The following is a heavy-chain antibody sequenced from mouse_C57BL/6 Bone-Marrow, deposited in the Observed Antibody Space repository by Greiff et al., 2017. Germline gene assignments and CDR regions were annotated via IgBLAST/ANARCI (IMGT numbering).Heavy chain of an antibody. J-gene: IGHJ4*01. Sequence: QVQLKQPGAELVMPGASVKLSCKASGYTFTSYWMHWVKQRPGQGLEWIGEIDPSDSYTNYNQKFKGKSTLTVDKSSSTAYMPLSSLTSEDSAVXYWALFYYGGSYYAMDYWGQGTSVTVSS. CDR1: GYTFTSYW. D-gene: IGHD1-1*01. CDR3: ALFYYGGSYYAMDY. CDR2: IDPSDSYT. V-gene: IGHV1-69*01.